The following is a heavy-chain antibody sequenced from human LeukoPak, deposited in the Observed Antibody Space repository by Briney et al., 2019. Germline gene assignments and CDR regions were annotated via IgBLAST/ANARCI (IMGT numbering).Heavy chain of an antibody. J-gene: IGHJ4*02. CDR1: GGSISSYY. V-gene: IGHV4-59*01. CDR2: ICYSGST. D-gene: IGHD4-17*01. CDR3: ARAPDYGDYAWFDY. Sequence: SETLSLTCTVSGGSISSYYWSWIRQPPGKGLEWIGYICYSGSTNYNPSLKSRVTISVDTSKNQFSLKLSSVTAADTAVYYCARAPDYGDYAWFDYWGQGTLVTVSS.